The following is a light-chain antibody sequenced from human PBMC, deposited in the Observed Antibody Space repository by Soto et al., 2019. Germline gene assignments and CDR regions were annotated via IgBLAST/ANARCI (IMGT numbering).Light chain of an antibody. CDR2: GVY. CDR3: SSFTNNNTPHVV. V-gene: IGLV2-14*01. CDR1: DSDVGGYNY. Sequence: QSALTQPAYVSGSPGQSITISCTGTDSDVGGYNYVSWYQQHPGKAPKLMIYGVYNRPSGVSNRVSGSKSGNTASLTISGLQAEDEADYYCSSFTNNNTPHVVFGGGTKLTVL. J-gene: IGLJ2*01.